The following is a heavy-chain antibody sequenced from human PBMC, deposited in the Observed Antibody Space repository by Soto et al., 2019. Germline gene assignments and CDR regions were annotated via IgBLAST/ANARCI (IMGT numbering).Heavy chain of an antibody. D-gene: IGHD3-22*01. CDR1: GGSISSGDYY. Sequence: QVQLQESGPGLVKPSQTLSLTCTVSGGSISSGDYYWSWIRQPPGKGLEWIGYIYYSGRPYYNPSLNSRVTISVDTSKNQFSLKLSSVTAADTAVYYCASFDTMIVEGDAFDIWGQGTMVTVSS. CDR3: ASFDTMIVEGDAFDI. J-gene: IGHJ3*02. V-gene: IGHV4-30-4*01. CDR2: IYYSGRP.